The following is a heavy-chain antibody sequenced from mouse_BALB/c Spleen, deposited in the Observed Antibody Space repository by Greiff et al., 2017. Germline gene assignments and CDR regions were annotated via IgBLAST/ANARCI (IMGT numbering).Heavy chain of an antibody. Sequence: EVKLVESGGGLVQPGGSRKLSCAASGFTFSSFGMHWVRQAPEKGLEWVAYISSGSSTIYYADTVKGRFTISRDNPKNTLFLQMTSLRSEDTAMYYCARDCGYYAMDYWGQGTSVTVSA. V-gene: IGHV5-17*02. CDR2: ISSGSSTI. CDR3: ARDCGYYAMDY. J-gene: IGHJ4*01. CDR1: GFTFSSFG.